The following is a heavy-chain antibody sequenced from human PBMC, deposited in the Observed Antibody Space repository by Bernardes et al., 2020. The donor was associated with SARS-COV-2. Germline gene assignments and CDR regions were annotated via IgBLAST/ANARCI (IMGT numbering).Heavy chain of an antibody. CDR2: ISGGGEAT. D-gene: IGHD5-18*01. V-gene: IGHV3-23*01. CDR1: GLTFGIFA. CDR3: GRNLGGDTYGYWGD. J-gene: IGHJ4*02. Sequence: GGSLRLSCAASGLTFGIFAMTWVRQAPGKGLEWVATISGGGEATFYADSVKGRFTISSDNAGNALYLQINSLGVDDTALYYCGRNLGGDTYGYWGDWGRGTLVSVSS.